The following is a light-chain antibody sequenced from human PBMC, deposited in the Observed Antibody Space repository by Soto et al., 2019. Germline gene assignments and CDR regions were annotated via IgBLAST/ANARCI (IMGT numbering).Light chain of an antibody. J-gene: IGKJ4*02. V-gene: IGKV1-9*01. CDR1: QGIIYY. CDR2: GAS. Sequence: DIQLTQSPAFLSASVGDRVTITCRASQGIIYYLAWYQQQPGKAPKLLISGASTLQSGVSSRFSGSGSGTEFTLTISSLQPEDFATYYCQQVNTYPLTFGGGTKVEIK. CDR3: QQVNTYPLT.